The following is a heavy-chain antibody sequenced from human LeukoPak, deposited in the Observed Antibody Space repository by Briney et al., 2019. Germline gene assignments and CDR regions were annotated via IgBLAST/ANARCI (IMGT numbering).Heavy chain of an antibody. CDR1: GFTFSSYS. CDR2: ISSSSSYI. D-gene: IGHD6-13*01. J-gene: IGHJ4*02. V-gene: IGHV3-21*01. CDR3: ARDFSSAAAGTRGY. Sequence: GGSLRLSCAASGFTFSSYSMNWVRQAPGKGLEWVSSISSSSSYIYYADSVKGRFTISRDNAKNSLYLQMNSLRAEDTAVYYCARDFSSAAAGTRGYWGQGTLVTVSS.